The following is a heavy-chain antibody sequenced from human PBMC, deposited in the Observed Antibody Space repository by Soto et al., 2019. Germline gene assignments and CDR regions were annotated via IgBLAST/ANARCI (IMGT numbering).Heavy chain of an antibody. D-gene: IGHD3-22*01. J-gene: IGHJ4*02. Sequence: SETLSLTCTVSGSSISSYYWSWIRQPPGKGLEWIGYIYYSGSTNYNPSLKSRVTISLDTSKNQFSLKLSSVTAADTAVYYCARSRGGYFDYWGQGTLVTVSS. V-gene: IGHV4-59*01. CDR1: GSSISSYY. CDR2: IYYSGST. CDR3: ARSRGGYFDY.